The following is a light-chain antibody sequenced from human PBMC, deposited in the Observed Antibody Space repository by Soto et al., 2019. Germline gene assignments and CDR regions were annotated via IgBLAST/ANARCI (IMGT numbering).Light chain of an antibody. Sequence: QSVLTQPPSASGTPGQRVTISCSGSTFNVGSNTVNWYQQFPGTAPKLLMYSNNKRPSGVPDRLSGSKSGTSASLAISGLQSEDEADYYCAAWDDSLNGYVFGTGTKVTVL. CDR2: SNN. J-gene: IGLJ1*01. CDR1: TFNVGSNT. V-gene: IGLV1-44*01. CDR3: AAWDDSLNGYV.